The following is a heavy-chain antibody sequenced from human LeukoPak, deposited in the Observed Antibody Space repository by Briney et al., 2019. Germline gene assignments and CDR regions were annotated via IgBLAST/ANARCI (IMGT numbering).Heavy chain of an antibody. D-gene: IGHD3-22*01. CDR1: GGSISSGDYY. J-gene: IGHJ6*02. V-gene: IGHV4-61*08. CDR3: ARSYLWYYYDSSGQKSLRLYGMDV. Sequence: SETLSLTCTVSGGSISSGDYYWSWIRQPPGKGLEWIGYIYYSGSTNYNPSLKSRVTISVDTSKNQFSLKLSSVTAADTAVYYCARSYLWYYYDSSGQKSLRLYGMDVWGQGTTVTVSS. CDR2: IYYSGST.